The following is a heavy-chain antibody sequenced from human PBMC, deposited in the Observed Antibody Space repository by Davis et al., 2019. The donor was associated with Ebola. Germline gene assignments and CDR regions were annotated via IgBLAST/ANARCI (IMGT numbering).Heavy chain of an antibody. CDR2: IYYSGST. CDR1: GGSISSYY. CDR3: ARGVGSGLPPKYYYGMDV. V-gene: IGHV4-59*01. D-gene: IGHD6-19*01. Sequence: MPSETLSLTCTVSGGSISSYYWNWIRQPPGKGLEWIGYIYYSGSTNYNPSLKSLVTISVDTSKNQFSLKLSSVTAADTAVYYCARGVGSGLPPKYYYGMDVWGQGTTVTVSS. J-gene: IGHJ6*02.